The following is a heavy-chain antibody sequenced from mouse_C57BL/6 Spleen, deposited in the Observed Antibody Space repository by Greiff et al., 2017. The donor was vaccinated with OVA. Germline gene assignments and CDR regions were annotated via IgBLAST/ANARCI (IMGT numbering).Heavy chain of an antibody. CDR2: ISDGGSYT. Sequence: EVQGVESGGGLVKPGGSLKLSCAASGFTFSSYAMSWVRQTPEKRLEWVATISDGGSYTYYPDNVKGRFTISRDNAKNNLYLQMSHLKSEDTAMYYCARAVYYGSSPSFDYWGQGTTLTVSS. CDR1: GFTFSSYA. J-gene: IGHJ2*01. V-gene: IGHV5-4*01. CDR3: ARAVYYGSSPSFDY. D-gene: IGHD1-1*01.